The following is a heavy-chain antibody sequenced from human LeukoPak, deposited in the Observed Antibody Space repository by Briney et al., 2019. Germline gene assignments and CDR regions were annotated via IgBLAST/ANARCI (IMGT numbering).Heavy chain of an antibody. CDR1: GFTFSSYA. J-gene: IGHJ3*02. CDR3: ARGFAGYSGYDPNHGDI. V-gene: IGHV3-11*05. CDR2: ISSSSSYT. Sequence: PGGSLRLSCAASGFTFSSYAMSWVRQAPGKGLEWVSYISSSSSYTNYADSVKGRFTISRDNAKNSLYLQMNSLRAEDTAVYYCARGFAGYSGYDPNHGDIWGQGTMVTVSS. D-gene: IGHD5-12*01.